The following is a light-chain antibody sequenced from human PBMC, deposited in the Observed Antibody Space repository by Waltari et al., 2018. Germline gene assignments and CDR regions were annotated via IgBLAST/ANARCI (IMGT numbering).Light chain of an antibody. CDR3: QQGNSFPPT. Sequence: DIQMTQSPSSVAASVGDRVTITCRASQCISSWLAWYQQKPGSAPKVLIYSASTLQTGVPSRFSGSGSGTDFTLTIDSLQPEDFATYYCQQGNSFPPTFGQGTKVEIK. CDR1: QCISSW. CDR2: SAS. V-gene: IGKV1-12*01. J-gene: IGKJ1*01.